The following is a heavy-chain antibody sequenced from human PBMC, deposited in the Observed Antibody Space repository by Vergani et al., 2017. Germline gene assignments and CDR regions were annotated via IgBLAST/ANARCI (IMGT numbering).Heavy chain of an antibody. CDR1: GFTFTAHG. CDR2: IDRNYGVK. V-gene: IGHV3-9*01. CDR3: VKDNDYDADGPFDL. J-gene: IGHJ2*01. D-gene: IGHD3-16*01. Sequence: EVQLLESGGGSAQPGESLRLSCVASGFTFTAHGLNWVRQVSGRGLEWVSGIDRNYGVKNGNSFEGRFSISRDNAKKAVFLQMNNLRHEDTALYFCVKDNDYDADGPFDLWGRGTLVTVSS.